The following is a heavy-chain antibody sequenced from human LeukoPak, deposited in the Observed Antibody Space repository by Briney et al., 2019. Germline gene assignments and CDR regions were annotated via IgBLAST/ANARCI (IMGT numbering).Heavy chain of an antibody. Sequence: PGGSLRLSCAASGFTVSTNYMTWVRQAPGKGLEWVSVIHSGGGTYYADSVKGRFTISRDNSKNTLYLQMNSLRGDDTAVYYCASSKYGSGSHNWFDPWGQGTLVTVSS. CDR3: ASSKYGSGSHNWFDP. J-gene: IGHJ5*02. CDR2: IHSGGGT. V-gene: IGHV3-53*01. CDR1: GFTVSTNY. D-gene: IGHD3-10*01.